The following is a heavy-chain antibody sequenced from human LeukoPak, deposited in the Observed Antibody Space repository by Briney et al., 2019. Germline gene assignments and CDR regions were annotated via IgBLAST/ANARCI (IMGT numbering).Heavy chain of an antibody. CDR1: GYSFTTFH. D-gene: IGHD3/OR15-3a*01. V-gene: IGHV1-8*03. Sequence: ASVKVSCKAAGYSFTTFHINWVRQAPGQGPEWMGWVNPDTGNTGFAQKFQGRVTITQNSSLTTVYMELSSLTSEDTAVYYCARRGLVAGIYDLAYGFDLWGQGTMVTVSS. CDR3: ARRGLVAGIYDLAYGFDL. J-gene: IGHJ3*01. CDR2: VNPDTGNT.